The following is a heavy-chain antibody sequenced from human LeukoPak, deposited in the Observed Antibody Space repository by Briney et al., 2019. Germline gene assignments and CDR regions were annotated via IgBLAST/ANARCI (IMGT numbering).Heavy chain of an antibody. J-gene: IGHJ3*02. CDR2: IYYSGST. CDR1: GGSISSGDYY. Sequence: PSETLSLTCTVSGGSISSGDYYWSWIRQPPGKGLEWLGYIYYSGSTYYNPSLKSRVTISVDTSKNQFSLKLSSVTAADTAVYYCASSLPAAILGAFDIWGQGTMVTVSS. D-gene: IGHD2-2*01. CDR3: ASSLPAAILGAFDI. V-gene: IGHV4-30-4*08.